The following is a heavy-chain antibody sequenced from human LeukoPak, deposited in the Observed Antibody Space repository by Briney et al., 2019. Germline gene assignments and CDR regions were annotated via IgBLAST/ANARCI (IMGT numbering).Heavy chain of an antibody. CDR1: GFTFSSYS. J-gene: IGHJ5*02. CDR2: ISSSSSTI. CDR3: ARDLSPAEYDFWSGSYFDP. Sequence: GGSLRLSCAASGFTFSSYSMNWVRQAPGKGLEWVSYISSSSSTIYYADSVKGRFTISRDNAKNSLYPQMNSLRAEDTAVYYCARDLSPAEYDFWSGSYFDPWGQGTLVTVSS. D-gene: IGHD3-3*01. V-gene: IGHV3-48*01.